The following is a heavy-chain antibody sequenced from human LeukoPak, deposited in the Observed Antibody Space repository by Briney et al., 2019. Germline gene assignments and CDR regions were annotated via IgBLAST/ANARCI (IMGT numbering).Heavy chain of an antibody. D-gene: IGHD2/OR15-2a*01. CDR3: ARVADFRAFDI. Sequence: GGSLSLSCAASGFTFSSYWMSWVRQAPGRGVEWVANIKQDGREKYYVDSVKGRFTITRDNDKNSLYLQMNSLRAEDTAVYYCARVADFRAFDIWGQGKMVTVSS. V-gene: IGHV3-7*01. J-gene: IGHJ3*02. CDR1: GFTFSSYW. CDR2: IKQDGREK.